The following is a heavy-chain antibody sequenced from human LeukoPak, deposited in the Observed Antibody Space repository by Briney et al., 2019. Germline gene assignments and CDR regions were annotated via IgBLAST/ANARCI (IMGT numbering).Heavy chain of an antibody. J-gene: IGHJ4*02. CDR1: GFTFSSYA. CDR3: AKDPGSGIPPHYFPY. D-gene: IGHD3-10*01. Sequence: GGSLRLSCAASGFTFSSYAMHWVRQPPGKGLEWVAVISYDGGNQYYADSVQGRFTISRDNSKNTLYLQMNSLRAEDTAVYYCAKDPGSGIPPHYFPYWGQGTLVTVSS. CDR2: ISYDGGNQ. V-gene: IGHV3-30*18.